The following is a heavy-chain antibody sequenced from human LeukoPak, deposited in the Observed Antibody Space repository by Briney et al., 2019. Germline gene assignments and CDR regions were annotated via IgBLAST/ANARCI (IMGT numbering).Heavy chain of an antibody. Sequence: PSETLSLTCTVSGGSISSSSYYWGWIRQPPGKGLEWIGSIYYSGSTNYNTSLKSRVTISVDTSKNQFSLKMSSVTAADTAVYYCARDPRYCSGGRCSDAFDIWGQGTMVTVSS. D-gene: IGHD2-15*01. CDR3: ARDPRYCSGGRCSDAFDI. CDR2: IYYSGST. V-gene: IGHV4-39*07. CDR1: GGSISSSSYY. J-gene: IGHJ3*02.